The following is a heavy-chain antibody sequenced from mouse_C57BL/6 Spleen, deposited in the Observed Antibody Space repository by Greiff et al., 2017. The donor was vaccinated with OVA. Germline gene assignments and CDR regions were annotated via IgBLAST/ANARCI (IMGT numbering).Heavy chain of an antibody. D-gene: IGHD4-1*01. CDR1: GYTFTNYW. CDR3: ARSEAFSWGAMDY. CDR2: IYPGGGYT. Sequence: QVQLKQSGAELVRPGTSVKMSCKASGYTFTNYWIGWAKQRPGHGLEWIGDIYPGGGYTNYNEKFKGKATLTADKSSSTAYMQFSSLTSEDSAIYYCARSEAFSWGAMDYWGQGTSVTVSS. J-gene: IGHJ4*01. V-gene: IGHV1-63*01.